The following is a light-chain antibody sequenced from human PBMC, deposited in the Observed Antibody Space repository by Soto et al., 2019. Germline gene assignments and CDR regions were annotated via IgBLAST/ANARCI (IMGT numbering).Light chain of an antibody. CDR3: QQYYSTTLT. V-gene: IGKV4-1*01. J-gene: IGKJ4*01. CDR2: WAS. Sequence: DIVMTQSPDSLAVSLGERATINCKSSQSVLCSSNNKNYLDWYPQTPGQPPKMXIYWASTRESGVPDRFSGSGAGTDFTRTISSLQAEDVAVYYCQQYYSTTLTFGGGTKVDIK. CDR1: QSVLCSSNNKNY.